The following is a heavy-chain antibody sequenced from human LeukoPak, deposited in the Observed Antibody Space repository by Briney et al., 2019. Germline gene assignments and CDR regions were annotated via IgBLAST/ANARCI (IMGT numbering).Heavy chain of an antibody. D-gene: IGHD1-26*01. J-gene: IGHJ4*02. CDR1: GFTFSSYA. CDR3: AKDLSQWEPTGFDY. CDR2: ISGSGGST. Sequence: GGPLRLSCAASGFTFSSYAMSWVRQAPGKGLEWVSAISGSGGSTYYADSVKGRFTISRGNSKNTLYLQMNSLRAEDTAVYYCAKDLSQWEPTGFDYWGQGTLVTVSS. V-gene: IGHV3-23*01.